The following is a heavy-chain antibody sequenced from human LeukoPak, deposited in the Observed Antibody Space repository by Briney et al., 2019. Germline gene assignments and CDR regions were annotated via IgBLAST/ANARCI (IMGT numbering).Heavy chain of an antibody. D-gene: IGHD6-19*01. V-gene: IGHV4-34*01. J-gene: IGHJ4*02. CDR3: ARAVAVAGPLDY. Sequence: SETLSLTCAVYGGSFSGYYWSWIRQPPGKGLEWIGVINHSGSTNYNPSLKSRVTISVDTSKNQFSLKLSSVTAADTAVYYCARAVAVAGPLDYWGQGTLVTVSS. CDR2: INHSGST. CDR1: GGSFSGYY.